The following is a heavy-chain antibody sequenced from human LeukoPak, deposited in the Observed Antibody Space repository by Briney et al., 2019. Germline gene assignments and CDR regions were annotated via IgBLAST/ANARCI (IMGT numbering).Heavy chain of an antibody. CDR1: GFTFSSYA. CDR3: AKAGQYCSSTSCSKYYYYYGMDV. Sequence: PGGSLRLSCAASGFTFSSYAMSWVRQAPGKGLEWVSGISWNSGSIGYADSVKGRFTISRDNAKNSLYLQMNSLRAEDTALYYCAKAGQYCSSTSCSKYYYYYGMDVWGQGTTVTVSS. CDR2: ISWNSGSI. D-gene: IGHD2-2*01. J-gene: IGHJ6*02. V-gene: IGHV3-9*01.